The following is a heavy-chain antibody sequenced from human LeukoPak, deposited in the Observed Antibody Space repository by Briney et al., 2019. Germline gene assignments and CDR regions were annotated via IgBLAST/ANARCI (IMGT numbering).Heavy chain of an antibody. V-gene: IGHV3-21*01. CDR1: GFTFSGFI. J-gene: IGHJ4*02. D-gene: IGHD1/OR15-1a*01. CDR3: ARDGTGLDY. Sequence: GGSLRLSCAASGFTFSGFIMNWIRQAPGKGLEWVSSISSSSSYIYYADSVKGRFTISRDNAKNSLYLQMNSLRAEDTAVYYCARDGTGLDYWGQGTLVTVSS. CDR2: ISSSSSYI.